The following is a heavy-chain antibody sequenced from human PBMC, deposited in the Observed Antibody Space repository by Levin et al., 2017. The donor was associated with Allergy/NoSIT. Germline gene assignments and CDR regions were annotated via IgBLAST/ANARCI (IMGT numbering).Heavy chain of an antibody. CDR1: GGSISGGGYH. J-gene: IGHJ4*02. Sequence: SETLSLTCTVAGGSISGGGYHWTWIRQHPEEGLEWIGYIYYSGSTFYNPSLKSRLTISVDTSKNQFSLNVSSVTAADTAVYYCAREDGSTFDFWGQGALVTVAS. CDR3: AREDGSTFDF. CDR2: IYYSGST. V-gene: IGHV4-31*03. D-gene: IGHD2-2*03.